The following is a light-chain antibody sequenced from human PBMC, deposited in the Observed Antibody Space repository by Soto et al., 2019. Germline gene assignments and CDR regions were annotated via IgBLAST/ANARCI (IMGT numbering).Light chain of an antibody. CDR2: AAS. J-gene: IGKJ1*01. Sequence: DIQLTQSPSSLSASVEDRVIITCRASENINSYLNWYQQKPGKAPKLLIYAASSLQSGVPSRFSGSGSETVFTLTINNLQPEDSAPYYCQQSYSRLVTFGQGTKVEIK. CDR1: ENINSY. CDR3: QQSYSRLVT. V-gene: IGKV1-39*01.